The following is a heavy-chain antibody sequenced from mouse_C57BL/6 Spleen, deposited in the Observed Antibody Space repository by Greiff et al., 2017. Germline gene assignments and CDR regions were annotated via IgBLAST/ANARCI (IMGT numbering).Heavy chain of an antibody. Sequence: EVHLVESGGDLVKPGGSLKLSCAASGFTFSSYGMSWVRQTPDKRLEWVATISSGGSYTYYPDSVKGRFTISRDNAKNTLYLQRSSLKSEDTAMYYCARHEDYYGSSNEWYFDYWGQGTTLTVSS. CDR2: ISSGGSYT. V-gene: IGHV5-6*01. CDR1: GFTFSSYG. J-gene: IGHJ2*01. D-gene: IGHD1-1*01. CDR3: ARHEDYYGSSNEWYFDY.